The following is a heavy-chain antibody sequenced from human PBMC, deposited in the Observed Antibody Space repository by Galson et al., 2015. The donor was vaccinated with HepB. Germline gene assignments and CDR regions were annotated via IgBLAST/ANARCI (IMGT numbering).Heavy chain of an antibody. Sequence: SVKVSCKASGYTFTSYGISWVRQAPGQGLEWMGWISAYNGNTNYAQKLQGRVTMTTDTSTSTAYMELRSLRSDDTAVYYCARDKGSSLRIYYYYGMDVWGQGTTVTVSS. CDR3: ARDKGSSLRIYYYYGMDV. J-gene: IGHJ6*02. D-gene: IGHD1-26*01. V-gene: IGHV1-18*04. CDR1: GYTFTSYG. CDR2: ISAYNGNT.